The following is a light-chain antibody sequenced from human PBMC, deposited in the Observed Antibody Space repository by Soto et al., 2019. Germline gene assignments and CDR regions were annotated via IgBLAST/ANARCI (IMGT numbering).Light chain of an antibody. J-gene: IGLJ3*02. CDR1: SSNIGENT. Sequence: QSALTQPPSASGTPGQRVTISCSGSSSNIGENTINWYQQFPGTAPKLLIYTNNQRPSGVPDRFSGSKSGTSASLAISGLQSDDEADYYCAAWDDSLNGPVFGGGTKVTVL. CDR2: TNN. CDR3: AAWDDSLNGPV. V-gene: IGLV1-44*01.